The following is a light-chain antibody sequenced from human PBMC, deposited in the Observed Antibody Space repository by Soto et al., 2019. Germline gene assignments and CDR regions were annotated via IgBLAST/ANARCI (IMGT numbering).Light chain of an antibody. CDR1: QIVNSN. CDR2: GAS. Sequence: EKVMTQSPAALSLSPGERATLSCRAIQIVNSNLAWYQQKPGQAPRLLLYGASTRATGIPARFSGSASGTEFTLTISSLQSEDSAVYYCQQYNDWPLTFGGGTKVEVK. V-gene: IGKV3-15*01. CDR3: QQYNDWPLT. J-gene: IGKJ4*01.